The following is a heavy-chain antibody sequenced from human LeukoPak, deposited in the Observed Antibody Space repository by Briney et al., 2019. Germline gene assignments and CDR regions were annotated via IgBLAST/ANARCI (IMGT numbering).Heavy chain of an antibody. CDR3: ARVDSSLNWFDP. V-gene: IGHV4-39*07. CDR1: GGSISSSSYY. Sequence: SETLSLTCTVSGGSISSSSYYWGWIRQPPGKGLEWIGSIYYSGSTYYNPSLKSRATISVDTSKNQFSLKLSSVTAADTAVYYCARVDSSLNWFDPWGQGTLVTVSS. J-gene: IGHJ5*02. D-gene: IGHD6-6*01. CDR2: IYYSGST.